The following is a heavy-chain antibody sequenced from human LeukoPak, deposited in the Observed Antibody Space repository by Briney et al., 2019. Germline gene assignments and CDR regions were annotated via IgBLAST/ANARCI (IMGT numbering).Heavy chain of an antibody. CDR2: IYYSGST. CDR1: GGSISSYY. V-gene: IGHV4-59*01. D-gene: IGHD1-26*01. Sequence: PSETLSLTCTVSGGSISSYYWSWIRQPPGKGLEWIAYIYYSGSTNYNPSLKSRVTISIDTSKNQFSPKVSSVTAADTAVHYCARRVGDKDYFDYWGQGTLVTVSS. CDR3: ARRVGDKDYFDY. J-gene: IGHJ4*02.